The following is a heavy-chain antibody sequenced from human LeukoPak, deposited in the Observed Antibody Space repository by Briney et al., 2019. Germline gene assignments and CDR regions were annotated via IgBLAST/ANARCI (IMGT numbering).Heavy chain of an antibody. V-gene: IGHV4-34*01. CDR3: ARGSRYGGNYFDY. Sequence: SETLPLTCAVYGGSFSGYYWSWIRQPPGKGLEWIGEINHSGSTNYNPSLKSRVTISVDTSKNQFSLKLSSVTAADTAVYYCARGSRYGGNYFDYWGQGTLVTVPS. D-gene: IGHD4/OR15-4a*01. CDR2: INHSGST. J-gene: IGHJ4*02. CDR1: GGSFSGYY.